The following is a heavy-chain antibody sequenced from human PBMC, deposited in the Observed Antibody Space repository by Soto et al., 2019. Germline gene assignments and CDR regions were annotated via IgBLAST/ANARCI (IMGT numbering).Heavy chain of an antibody. D-gene: IGHD6-19*01. Sequence: PEGSLRLSCVVSGFTFSDFGMHWVRQSPGEGLAWVASISKDGLDRYYSESVKGRFTISRDDSKNTVFLQMNSLKVEDTAAYFCASPREGQWLVFDHWGQRTLVTV. CDR3: ASPREGQWLVFDH. V-gene: IGHV3-30*19. CDR2: ISKDGLDR. CDR1: GFTFSDFG. J-gene: IGHJ4*02.